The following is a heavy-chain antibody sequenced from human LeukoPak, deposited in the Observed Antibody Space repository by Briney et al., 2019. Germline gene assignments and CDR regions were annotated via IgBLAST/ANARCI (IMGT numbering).Heavy chain of an antibody. CDR3: ARDLLVVVMTGGLDY. V-gene: IGHV3-64*04. J-gene: IGHJ4*02. D-gene: IGHD3-22*01. CDR2: ISSNGGST. CDR1: GFTFNSYP. Sequence: GGSLRLSCSASGFTFNSYPVHWVRQAPGKGLEYVSAISSNGGSTYYANSVKGRFTISRDNAKNSLYLQMNSLRAEDTAVYYCARDLLVVVMTGGLDYWGQGTLVTVSS.